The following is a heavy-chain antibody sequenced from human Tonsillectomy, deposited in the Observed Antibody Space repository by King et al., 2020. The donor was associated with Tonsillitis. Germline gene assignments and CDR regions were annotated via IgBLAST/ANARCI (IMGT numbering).Heavy chain of an antibody. CDR2: IFHSGST. CDR3: ARTLGLSFCGGDCYPPTLFDY. J-gene: IGHJ4*02. V-gene: IGHV4-59*02. D-gene: IGHD2-21*02. Sequence: VQLQESGPGLVKPSETLSLICTVSGGSVSTYYWSWIRQSPGMRLEWIGCIFHSGSTIYNPSLKNRVTMSVDTSKNQFSLRLSSVSAADTAVYFCARTLGLSFCGGDCYPPTLFDYWGQGALVTVSS. CDR1: GGSVSTYY.